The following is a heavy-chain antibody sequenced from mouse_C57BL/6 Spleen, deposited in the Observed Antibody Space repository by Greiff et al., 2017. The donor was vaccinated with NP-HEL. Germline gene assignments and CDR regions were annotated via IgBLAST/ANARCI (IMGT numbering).Heavy chain of an antibody. CDR1: GYTFTSYW. D-gene: IGHD4-1*01. J-gene: IGHJ3*01. Sequence: VQLQQPGAELVKPGASVKLSCKASGYTFTSYWMQWVKQRPGQGLEWIGEIDPSDSYTNYNQKFKGKATLTVDTSSSTAYMQLSSLTSEDSAVYYCLANWDGGFAYWGQGTLVTVSA. CDR3: LANWDGGFAY. V-gene: IGHV1-50*01. CDR2: IDPSDSYT.